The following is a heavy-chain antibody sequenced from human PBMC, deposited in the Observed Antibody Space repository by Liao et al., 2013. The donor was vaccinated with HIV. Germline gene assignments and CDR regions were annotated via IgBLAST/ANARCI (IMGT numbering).Heavy chain of an antibody. D-gene: IGHD6-13*01. CDR3: ARVQYSSRWAINYHYYMDV. CDR1: GGSVGVGTYS. CDR2: ITQGGNT. V-gene: IGHV4-30-2*01. J-gene: IGHJ6*03. Sequence: QLQLRESGSGLVKPSQTLSLTCTVSGGSVGVGTYSWSWIRQAPGKGLEWIGYITQGGNTLYNTSLGGRVGLSIDRSKNQFSLKLSSMSAADTAVYFCARVQYSSRWAINYHYYMDVWGKGTTVTVSS.